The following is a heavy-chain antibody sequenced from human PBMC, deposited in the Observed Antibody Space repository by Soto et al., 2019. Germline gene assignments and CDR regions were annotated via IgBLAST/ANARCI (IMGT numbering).Heavy chain of an antibody. V-gene: IGHV3-21*01. CDR3: ARDCSGGSCYPGMDV. CDR2: ISSSGYI. Sequence: EVQLVESGGGLVKPGGSLRLSCAASGFNFNSYTINWVRQAPGKRLAWLSSISSSGYIFSTDSVRGRFTISRDNAKNSVYLPINSLRAEDTAVYFCARDCSGGSCYPGMDVWGQGTTVTVSS. D-gene: IGHD2-15*01. J-gene: IGHJ6*02. CDR1: GFNFNSYT.